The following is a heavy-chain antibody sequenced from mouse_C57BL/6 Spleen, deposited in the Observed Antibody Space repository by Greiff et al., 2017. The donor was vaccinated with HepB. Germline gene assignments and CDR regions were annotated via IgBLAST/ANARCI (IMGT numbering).Heavy chain of an antibody. CDR3: ARRGDLAY. CDR1: GYTFTSYW. CDR2: IDPSDSYT. V-gene: IGHV1-59*01. Sequence: QVQLQQPGAELVRPGTSVKLSCKASGYTFTSYWMHWVKQRPGQGLEWIGVIDPSDSYTNYNQKFKGKATLTVDTSSSTAYMQLSSLTSEDSAVYYGARRGDLAYGGQGTLVTVS. J-gene: IGHJ3*01.